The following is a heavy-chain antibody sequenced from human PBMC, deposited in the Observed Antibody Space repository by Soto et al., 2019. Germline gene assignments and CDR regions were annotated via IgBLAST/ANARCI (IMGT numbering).Heavy chain of an antibody. V-gene: IGHV4-59*08. CDR1: GGSISSYY. Sequence: PSETLSLTCTVSGGSISSYYWSWIRQPPGKGLEWIGYIYYSGSTNYNPSLKSRVTISVDTSKNQFSLKLSSVTAADTAVYYCARHSSSWFHPFDYWGQGTLVTVSS. D-gene: IGHD6-13*01. J-gene: IGHJ4*02. CDR3: ARHSSSWFHPFDY. CDR2: IYYSGST.